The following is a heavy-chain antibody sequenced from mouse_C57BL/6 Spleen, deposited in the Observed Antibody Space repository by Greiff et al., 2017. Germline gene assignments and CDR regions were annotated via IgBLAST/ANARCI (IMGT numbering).Heavy chain of an antibody. Sequence: QVQLQQSGAELVMPGAPVKLSCKASGYTFTSYWMHWVKQRPGQGLEWIGEIDPSDSYTNYNQKFKGTSTLTVDKSYSTAYMQRSSLTSEDAAVDYCARDGYYEGYFDDWGQGTTLTVSS. J-gene: IGHJ2*01. CDR3: ARDGYYEGYFDD. CDR2: IDPSDSYT. CDR1: GYTFTSYW. V-gene: IGHV1-69*01. D-gene: IGHD2-3*01.